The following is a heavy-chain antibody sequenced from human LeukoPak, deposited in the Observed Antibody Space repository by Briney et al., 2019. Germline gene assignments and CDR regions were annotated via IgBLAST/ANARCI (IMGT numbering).Heavy chain of an antibody. D-gene: IGHD3-16*02. CDR2: IYPGDSNT. CDR3: ARLSSYDYVWGSYRPHFDY. J-gene: IGHJ4*02. Sequence: GESLKISCKGSGYSFTTYWIAWVRQMPGKGLEWMGIIYPGDSNTIYSPSFQGQVTISADKSISTAHLQWSSLKASDTAMYYCARLSSYDYVWGSYRPHFDYWGQGTLVTVSS. CDR1: GYSFTTYW. V-gene: IGHV5-51*01.